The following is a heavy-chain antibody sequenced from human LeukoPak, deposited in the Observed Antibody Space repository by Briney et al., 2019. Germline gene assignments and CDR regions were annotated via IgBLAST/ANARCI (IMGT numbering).Heavy chain of an antibody. Sequence: GGSLRLSCVASGFTFSSYGIHWVRHAPGKGLQWVVLISYDGSNKYYAGSVKGRFTISRDNSKNTLYLQMNSLRDEDTAVYYCARSPRYYYNYYGMDGWGQGTTVTVSS. J-gene: IGHJ6*02. CDR3: ARSPRYYYNYYGMDG. V-gene: IGHV3-30*03. CDR2: ISYDGSNK. CDR1: GFTFSSYG.